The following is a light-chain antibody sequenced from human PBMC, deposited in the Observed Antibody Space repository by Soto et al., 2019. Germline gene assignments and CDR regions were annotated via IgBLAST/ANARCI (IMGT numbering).Light chain of an antibody. CDR1: EPIKTYY. CDR2: GVY. CDR3: QQDGRSPIT. Sequence: IVLTQSPGTLSAYKRETATLSCKASEPIKTYYFGWYQQKPGQSPRLLIYGVYSRATGIPDRFSGSGSGTDFTLTISRLEPEDFAVYYCQQDGRSPITFGQGTRLEI. J-gene: IGKJ5*01. V-gene: IGKV3-20*01.